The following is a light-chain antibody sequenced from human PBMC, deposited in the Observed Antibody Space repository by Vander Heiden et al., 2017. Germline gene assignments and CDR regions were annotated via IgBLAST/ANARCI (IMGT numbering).Light chain of an antibody. CDR1: QSINNTY. V-gene: IGKV3-20*01. CDR3: QQYGSSPPLT. J-gene: IGKJ4*01. CDR2: GAS. Sequence: EIVLTQSPGTLSLSPGERATLSCSASQSINNTYLAWYQQKPGQAPSLLIYGASSRATGIPDRFSGSGSGTDFTLTISRLEPEDFAVYYCQQYGSSPPLTFGGGTKVEIK.